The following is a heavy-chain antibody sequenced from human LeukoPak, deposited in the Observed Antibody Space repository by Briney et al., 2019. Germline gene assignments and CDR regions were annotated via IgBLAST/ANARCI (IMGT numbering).Heavy chain of an antibody. J-gene: IGHJ4*02. CDR1: GFTFSSYW. Sequence: GGSLRLSCAASGFTFSSYWMNWARQAPGKGLEWVASINHNGNVNYYVDSVKGRFTISRDNAKNSLYLQMSNLRAEDTAVYYCAKSRTSTAYFNFDYWGQGTLVTVSS. V-gene: IGHV3-7*03. CDR2: INHNGNVN. CDR3: AKSRTSTAYFNFDY. D-gene: IGHD3-22*01.